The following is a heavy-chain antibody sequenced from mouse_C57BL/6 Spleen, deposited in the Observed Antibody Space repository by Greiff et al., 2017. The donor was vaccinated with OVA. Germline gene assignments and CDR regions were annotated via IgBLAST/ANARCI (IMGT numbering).Heavy chain of an antibody. D-gene: IGHD2-4*01. Sequence: QVQLQQPGAELVRPGSSVKLSCKASGYTFTSYWMHWVKQRPLQGLEWIGNIDPSDSETHYNQKFKDKATLTVDKSSSTAYMQLSSLTSEDSAVYYCARNGDYYGYFDVWGTGTTVTVSS. CDR3: ARNGDYYGYFDV. J-gene: IGHJ1*03. V-gene: IGHV1-52*01. CDR1: GYTFTSYW. CDR2: IDPSDSET.